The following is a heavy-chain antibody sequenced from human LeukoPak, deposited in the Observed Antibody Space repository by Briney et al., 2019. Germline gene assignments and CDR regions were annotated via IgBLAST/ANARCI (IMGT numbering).Heavy chain of an antibody. CDR2: IYHTGST. D-gene: IGHD5-18*01. V-gene: IGHV4-59*01. CDR1: GGPITEYY. Sequence: SETLSLTCSVSGGPITEYYWSWIRQPPGKGLEWIGYIYHTGSTNYSPSLKSRVTMSVDASRNQFSLKLVSVTAADTAVYYCARDRGSSGYYYLDSWGQGILVTVSS. J-gene: IGHJ4*02. CDR3: ARDRGSSGYYYLDS.